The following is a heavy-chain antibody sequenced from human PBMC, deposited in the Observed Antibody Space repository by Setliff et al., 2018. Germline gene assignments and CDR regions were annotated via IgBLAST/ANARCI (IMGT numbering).Heavy chain of an antibody. D-gene: IGHD2-2*01. CDR1: GGSISSHY. CDR3: AREVNIQNIAVVPAATFDP. CDR2: IYYSGST. V-gene: IGHV4-59*11. J-gene: IGHJ5*02. Sequence: PSETLSLTCTVSGGSISSHYWSWIRQPPGKGLEWIGSIYYSGSTNYNPSLKSRVTISVDTSKNQFSLKLSSVTAADTAVYYCAREVNIQNIAVVPAATFDPWGQGTLVTVSS.